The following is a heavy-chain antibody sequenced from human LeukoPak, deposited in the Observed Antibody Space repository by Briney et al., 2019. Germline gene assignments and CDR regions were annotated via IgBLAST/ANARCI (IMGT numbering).Heavy chain of an antibody. J-gene: IGHJ1*01. CDR2: IWYDGSNK. D-gene: IGHD1-26*01. Sequence: GGSLRLSCAASGFTFSSYGMHWVRQAPGKGLEWVAVIWYDGSNKYYADSVKGRFTISRDNSKNTLYLQVDSLRAEDTAVYYCARANSGSHSYFQHWGQGTLVTVSS. CDR1: GFTFSSYG. CDR3: ARANSGSHSYFQH. V-gene: IGHV3-33*01.